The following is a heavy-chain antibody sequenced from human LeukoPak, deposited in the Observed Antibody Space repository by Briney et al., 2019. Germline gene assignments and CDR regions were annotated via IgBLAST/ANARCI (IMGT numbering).Heavy chain of an antibody. J-gene: IGHJ3*02. V-gene: IGHV3-21*01. CDR2: ISSSSSYI. CDR1: GLTFSSYS. CDR3: ARDFPVYDILTGFDGDAFDI. Sequence: PGGSLRLSCAASGLTFSSYSMNWVRQAPGKGLEWVSSISSSSSYIYYADSVKGRFTISRDNAKNSLYLQMNSLRAEDTAVYYCARDFPVYDILTGFDGDAFDIWGQGTMVTVSS. D-gene: IGHD3-9*01.